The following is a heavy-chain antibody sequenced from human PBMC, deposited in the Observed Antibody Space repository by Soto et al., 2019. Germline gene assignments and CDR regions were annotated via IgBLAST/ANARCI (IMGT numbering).Heavy chain of an antibody. CDR2: IYWDADK. Sequence: QITLKASGPTLVKPTQTLTLTCTFSGFSLSSSRVGVGWIRHPPGKALELLALIYWDADKRYSPSLKSRLTITKDTSKNQVVLTMTNMDPVDTATYYCAHTTFYNSSVQYWGQGTLVTVSS. V-gene: IGHV2-5*02. J-gene: IGHJ4*02. D-gene: IGHD6-13*01. CDR3: AHTTFYNSSVQY. CDR1: GFSLSSSRVG.